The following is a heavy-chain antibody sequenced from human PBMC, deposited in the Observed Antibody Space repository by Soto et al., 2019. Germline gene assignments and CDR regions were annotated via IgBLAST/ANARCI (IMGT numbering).Heavy chain of an antibody. Sequence: GGSLRLSCAASGFTFSSYWMHWVRQAPGKGMVWVSRINSDGSSTNYADSVKGRFTISRDNAKNTLYLQMNSLRAEDTAVYYCVREGGEPHYYYYGMDVWGQGTSVTVSS. CDR1: GFTFSSYW. CDR3: VREGGEPHYYYYGMDV. J-gene: IGHJ6*02. V-gene: IGHV3-74*01. CDR2: INSDGSST.